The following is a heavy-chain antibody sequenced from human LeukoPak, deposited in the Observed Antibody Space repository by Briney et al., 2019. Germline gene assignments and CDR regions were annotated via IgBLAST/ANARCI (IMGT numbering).Heavy chain of an antibody. CDR1: GYTFTSYY. D-gene: IGHD3-3*01. J-gene: IGHJ4*02. Sequence: ASVKVSCKASGYTFTSYYMHWVRQAPGQGLEWMGIINPSGGSTSYVQKFQGRVTMTRDTSTSTVYMELSSLRSEDTAVYYCACSFDTIFGVVAGNYFDYWGQGTLVTVSS. CDR2: INPSGGST. CDR3: ACSFDTIFGVVAGNYFDY. V-gene: IGHV1-46*01.